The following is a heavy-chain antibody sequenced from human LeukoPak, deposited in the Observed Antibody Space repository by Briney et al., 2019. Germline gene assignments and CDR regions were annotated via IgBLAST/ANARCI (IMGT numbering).Heavy chain of an antibody. V-gene: IGHV5-51*01. CDR2: IYPGDSDT. J-gene: IGHJ4*02. CDR3: ARRMVRGVITSPFDY. Sequence: GESLKISCKGSGYTYTNYWIAWVRQMPGKGLEWMGIIYPGDSDTRYSPSFQGQVTISADKSITTAHLQWTSLKASDNGIYYCARRMVRGVITSPFDYWGQGTLVTVSS. CDR1: GYTYTNYW. D-gene: IGHD3-10*01.